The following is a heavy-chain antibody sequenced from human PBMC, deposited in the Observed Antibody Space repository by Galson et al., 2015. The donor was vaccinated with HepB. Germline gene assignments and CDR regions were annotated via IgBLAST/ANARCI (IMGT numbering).Heavy chain of an antibody. CDR1: GYSFTSYW. Sequence: QSGAEVKKPGESLKISCKGSGYSFTSYWIGWVRQMPGKGLEWMGIIYPGDSDTRYSPSFQGQVTISADKSISTAYLQWSSLKASDTAMYYCVRHEREVGPNRAFDIWGQGTMVTVSS. J-gene: IGHJ3*02. CDR2: IYPGDSDT. CDR3: VRHEREVGPNRAFDI. D-gene: IGHD1-26*01. V-gene: IGHV5-51*01.